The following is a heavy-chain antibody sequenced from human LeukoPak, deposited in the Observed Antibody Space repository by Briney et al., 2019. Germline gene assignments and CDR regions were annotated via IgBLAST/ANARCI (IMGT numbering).Heavy chain of an antibody. CDR3: AAELVGAEAQDDY. J-gene: IGHJ4*02. D-gene: IGHD1-26*01. Sequence: ASVKVCCKASGFTFTSSAVQWVRQARGQRLEWIGWIVVGSGNTNYAQKFQERVTITRDMSTSTAYMELSSLRSEDTAVYYCAAELVGAEAQDDYWGQGTLVTVSS. V-gene: IGHV1-58*01. CDR1: GFTFTSSA. CDR2: IVVGSGNT.